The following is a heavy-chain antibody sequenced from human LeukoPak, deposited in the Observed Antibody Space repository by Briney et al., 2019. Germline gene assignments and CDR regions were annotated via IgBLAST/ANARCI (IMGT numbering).Heavy chain of an antibody. J-gene: IGHJ6*02. CDR3: ARQHSSGYYSPHYYYGMDV. CDR2: ISAYKGNT. CDR1: GYTFTTYG. D-gene: IGHD3-22*01. Sequence: GASVKVSCKASGYTFTTYGISWVRQAPGQGLEWMGWISAYKGNTNYAQKVQGRVTLTTDTSTGTAYMELRSLRSDDTAVYYCARQHSSGYYSPHYYYGMDVWGQGTTVTVSS. V-gene: IGHV1-18*01.